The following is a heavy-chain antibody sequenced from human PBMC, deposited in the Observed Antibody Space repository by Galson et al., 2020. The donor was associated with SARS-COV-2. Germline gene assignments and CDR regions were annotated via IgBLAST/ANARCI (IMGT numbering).Heavy chain of an antibody. CDR3: ARLAQWDYYDSSGSFWYFDL. D-gene: IGHD3-22*01. V-gene: IGHV5-51*01. CDR1: GYSFTSYW. Sequence: GESLKISCKGSGYSFTSYWIGWVRQMPGKGLEWMGIIYPGDSDTRYSPSFQGQVTIPADKSISTAYLQWSSLKASDTAMYYCARLAQWDYYDSSGSFWYFDLWGRGTLVTVSS. CDR2: IYPGDSDT. J-gene: IGHJ2*01.